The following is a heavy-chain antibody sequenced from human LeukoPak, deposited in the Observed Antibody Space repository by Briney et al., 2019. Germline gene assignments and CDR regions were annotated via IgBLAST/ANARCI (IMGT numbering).Heavy chain of an antibody. D-gene: IGHD3-22*01. CDR2: ISSSSSYI. V-gene: IGHV3-21*01. J-gene: IGHJ4*02. CDR3: AMSAYDSSGYYYY. CDR1: GFTFSSYS. Sequence: PGGSLRLSCAASGFTFSSYSMNWVRQAPGKGLEWVSSISSSSSYIYYADSVKGRFTISRDNAKNSLYLQMNSLRAEDTAVYYCAMSAYDSSGYYYYWGQGTLVTVSS.